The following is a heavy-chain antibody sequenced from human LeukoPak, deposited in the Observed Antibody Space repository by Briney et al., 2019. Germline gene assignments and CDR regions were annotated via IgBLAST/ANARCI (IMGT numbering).Heavy chain of an antibody. CDR3: ARGGFFLREPPGY. V-gene: IGHV1-46*01. Sequence: ASVKVSCKASGYTFTGYYMHWVRQAPGQGLEWMGIINPSGGSTSYAQKFQGRVTMTRDMSTSTVYMQLSSLRSEDTAVYYCARGGFFLREPPGYWGQGTLVTVSS. J-gene: IGHJ4*02. CDR1: GYTFTGYY. CDR2: INPSGGST. D-gene: IGHD3-16*01.